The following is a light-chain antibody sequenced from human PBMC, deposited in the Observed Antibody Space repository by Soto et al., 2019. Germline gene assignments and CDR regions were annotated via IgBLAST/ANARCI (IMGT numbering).Light chain of an antibody. CDR2: AAS. CDR3: QQTDTFPRT. Sequence: EIQMTQSPSSLSASLGDRATLSCRASQSVTSYLAWYQQKPGQAPKLLIYAASTRATGIPSRFSGSGSGTDFALTISSLQREDFATYYCQQTDTFPRTFGQGTKVDIK. CDR1: QSVTSY. J-gene: IGKJ1*01. V-gene: IGKV3-15*01.